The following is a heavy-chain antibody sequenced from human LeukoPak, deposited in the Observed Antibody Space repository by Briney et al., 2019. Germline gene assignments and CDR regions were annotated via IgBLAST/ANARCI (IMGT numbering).Heavy chain of an antibody. CDR3: ARYPGIAVAGDY. CDR2: IKKDGSEK. Sequence: GGSLRLSCVASGLSISTSWMSWVRQSPGKGLEWLASIKKDGSEKYYVDSVKGRFTISRDNAKNSLYLQMNSLRAEDTAVYYCARYPGIAVAGDYWGQGTLVTVSS. CDR1: GLSISTSW. J-gene: IGHJ4*02. V-gene: IGHV3-7*01. D-gene: IGHD6-19*01.